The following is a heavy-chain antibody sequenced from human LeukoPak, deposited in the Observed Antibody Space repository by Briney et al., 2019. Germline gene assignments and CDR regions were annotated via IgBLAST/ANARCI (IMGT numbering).Heavy chain of an antibody. Sequence: GGSLRLSCGASGFRLGSYSMNWVRQAPGKGLEWVSHINSGSSTIYYADSVKGRFTISRDNAGNSLYLQMNSLRDEDTAVYYCARVLLERPGIDSFDMWGQGTMVTVSS. J-gene: IGHJ3*02. CDR2: INSGSSTI. V-gene: IGHV3-48*02. CDR1: GFRLGSYS. D-gene: IGHD1-1*01. CDR3: ARVLLERPGIDSFDM.